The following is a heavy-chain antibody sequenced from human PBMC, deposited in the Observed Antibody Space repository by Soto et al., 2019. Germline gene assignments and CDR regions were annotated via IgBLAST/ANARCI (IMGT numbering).Heavy chain of an antibody. Sequence: QVQLQQRGAGLLRPSETLSLTCAVSTESLRGYYWTWIRQSPGKGLEWIGELSHSGFTNYNPSLESRVTLSVDTSKSEFSLHLTSMTAADTALYYCARGLFSSGWYSYFDPWGQGTPVTVSS. J-gene: IGHJ5*02. CDR2: LSHSGFT. CDR3: ARGLFSSGWYSYFDP. D-gene: IGHD6-19*01. CDR1: TESLRGYY. V-gene: IGHV4-34*01.